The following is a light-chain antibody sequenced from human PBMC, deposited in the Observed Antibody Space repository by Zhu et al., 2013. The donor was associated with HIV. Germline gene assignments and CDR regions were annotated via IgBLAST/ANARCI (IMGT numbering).Light chain of an antibody. CDR3: NSYAGSNIVV. Sequence: QSALTQPPSASGSPGQSVTISCTGTSSDVGGYNYVSWYQQHPGKAPKLMIYEVSKRPSGVPDRFSGSKSGNTASLTVSGLQAEDEADYYCNSYAGSNIVVFGGGTKLTVL. V-gene: IGLV2-8*01. CDR2: EVS. J-gene: IGLJ2*01. CDR1: SSDVGGYNY.